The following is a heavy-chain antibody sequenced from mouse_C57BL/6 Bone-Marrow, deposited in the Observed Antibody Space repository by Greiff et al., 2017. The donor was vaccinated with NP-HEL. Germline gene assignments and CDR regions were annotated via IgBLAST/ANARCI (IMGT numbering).Heavy chain of an antibody. Sequence: QVQLQQSGAELVKPGASVKISCKASGYAFSSYWMNWVKQRPGKGLEWIGQIYPGDGDTNYNGKFKGKATLTADKSSSTAYMQLSSLTSEDSAVYFCAGRLRRRGYAMDYWGQGTSVTVSS. CDR2: IYPGDGDT. V-gene: IGHV1-80*01. D-gene: IGHD2-2*01. CDR3: AGRLRRRGYAMDY. J-gene: IGHJ4*01. CDR1: GYAFSSYW.